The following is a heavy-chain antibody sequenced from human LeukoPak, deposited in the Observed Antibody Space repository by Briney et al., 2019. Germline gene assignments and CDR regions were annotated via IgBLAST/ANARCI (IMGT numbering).Heavy chain of an antibody. Sequence: GGSLRLSCAASGFTFSSYAMSWVRQAPGKGLEWVSAISGSGGSTYYADSVKGRFTISRDNSKNTLYLQMNSLRAEDRAVYYCAKEFDYYDSSGYSFDYWGQGTLVTVSS. CDR1: GFTFSSYA. CDR3: AKEFDYYDSSGYSFDY. D-gene: IGHD3-22*01. V-gene: IGHV3-23*01. J-gene: IGHJ4*02. CDR2: ISGSGGST.